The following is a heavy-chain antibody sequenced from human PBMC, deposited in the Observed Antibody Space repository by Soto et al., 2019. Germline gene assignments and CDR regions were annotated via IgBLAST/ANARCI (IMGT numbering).Heavy chain of an antibody. CDR3: ARWVGGSMSDNSGKYDS. D-gene: IGHD3-22*01. CDR1: GFTFSRNG. V-gene: IGHV3-30*03. J-gene: IGHJ5*01. Sequence: QVQLVESGGGVVQPGTSLRLTCADSGFTFSRNGMHWVRQAPGKGLEWVALVSYDGSKKYYVDSVKGRFTISRDNSENTLYLQMNSLRAEDTAVYYCARWVGGSMSDNSGKYDSWGQGTLVTVS. CDR2: VSYDGSKK.